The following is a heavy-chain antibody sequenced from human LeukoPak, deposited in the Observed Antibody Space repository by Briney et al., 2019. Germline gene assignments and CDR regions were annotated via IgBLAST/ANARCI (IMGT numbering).Heavy chain of an antibody. Sequence: GASVKVSCETSGYTFTGYYMHWVRQAPGQGLEWMGRINPNSGGTNYAQKFQGRVTMTRDTSISTAYMELSRLRSDDTAVYYCARATSGSYQFDYWGQGTLVTVSS. D-gene: IGHD1-26*01. J-gene: IGHJ4*02. CDR2: INPNSGGT. V-gene: IGHV1-2*06. CDR1: GYTFTGYY. CDR3: ARATSGSYQFDY.